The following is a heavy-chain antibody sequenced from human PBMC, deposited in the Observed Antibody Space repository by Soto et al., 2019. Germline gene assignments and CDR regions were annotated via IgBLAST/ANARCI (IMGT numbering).Heavy chain of an antibody. Sequence: VGFLRFSYAACRFTFSSYWMHLVRQAPGKGLLWVSRINSDGSDTGYAGSVKGRFTISRDNATNTLYLQINSLRAEDTAVYYCAREGMGFSNWVDHASQGTPVNVSS. D-gene: IGHD2-8*01. CDR2: INSDGSDT. CDR1: RFTFSSYW. V-gene: IGHV3-74*01. J-gene: IGHJ5*02. CDR3: AREGMGFSNWVDH.